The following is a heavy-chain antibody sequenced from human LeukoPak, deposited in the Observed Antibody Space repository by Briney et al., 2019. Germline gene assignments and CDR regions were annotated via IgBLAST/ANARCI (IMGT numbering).Heavy chain of an antibody. CDR3: ARDQNYYSSDRYYDAFDI. J-gene: IGHJ3*02. V-gene: IGHV3-74*01. CDR1: GFTFSSYW. CDR2: INSDGSST. Sequence: GGSLRLSCAASGFTFSSYWMHWVRQAPGKGLVWVSRINSDGSSTSYADSVKGRFTISRDNAKNSLYLQMTNLRAEDTSVYYCARDQNYYSSDRYYDAFDIWGQGTMVTVSS. D-gene: IGHD3-22*01.